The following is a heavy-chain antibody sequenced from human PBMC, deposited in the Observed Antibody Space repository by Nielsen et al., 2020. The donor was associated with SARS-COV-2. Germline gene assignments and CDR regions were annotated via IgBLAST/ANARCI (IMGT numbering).Heavy chain of an antibody. D-gene: IGHD6-19*01. CDR3: AHRPREYSSAYHYFDY. CDR1: GFSLSTSGMC. V-gene: IGHV2-5*08. CDR2: IYWDDDK. Sequence: SGPTLVKPTQTLTLTCTFSGFSLSTSGMCVSWIRQPPGKALEWLALIYWDDDKRYSPSLKSRLSITKDPSKNQVVLRMTNVDPGDTATYYCAHRPREYSSAYHYFDYWGQGTLVTVSS. J-gene: IGHJ4*02.